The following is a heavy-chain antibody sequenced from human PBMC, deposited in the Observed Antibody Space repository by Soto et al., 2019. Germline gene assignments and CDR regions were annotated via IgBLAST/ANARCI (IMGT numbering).Heavy chain of an antibody. D-gene: IGHD2-2*01. Sequence: GGSLRLSCAASGFTFSSYWMSWVRQAPGKGLEWVANIKQDGSEKYYVDSVKGRFTISRDNAKNSLYLQMNSLRAEDTAVYYCARYPNIVVVPAAIYYYYGMDVWGQGTTVTVS. CDR2: IKQDGSEK. J-gene: IGHJ6*02. V-gene: IGHV3-7*04. CDR3: ARYPNIVVVPAAIYYYYGMDV. CDR1: GFTFSSYW.